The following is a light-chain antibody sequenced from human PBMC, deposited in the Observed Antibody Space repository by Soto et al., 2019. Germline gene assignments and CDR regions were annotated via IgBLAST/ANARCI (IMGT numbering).Light chain of an antibody. CDR2: GAS. CDR3: QQYGTSQIT. Sequence: EIVLTQSPGILSLSPGERASLSCGASQSISSSFLAWYQQKPGQAPRLLIYGASTRATGIPDRFSGSGSGTDFTLTISRLEPEDFAVYSCQQYGTSQITFGQGTRLEI. V-gene: IGKV3-20*01. CDR1: QSISSSF. J-gene: IGKJ5*01.